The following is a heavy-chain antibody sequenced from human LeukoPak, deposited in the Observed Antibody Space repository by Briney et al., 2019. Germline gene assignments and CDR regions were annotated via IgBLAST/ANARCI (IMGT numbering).Heavy chain of an antibody. CDR1: RYTFARYP. CDR2: INTNTGSP. J-gene: IGHJ4*02. CDR3: ARVGRLDYGDYLAH. D-gene: IGHD4-17*01. V-gene: IGHV7-4-1*02. Sequence: VASVKVSCKPSRYTFARYPIHWVRQAPGRGLEWMGWINTNTGSPTYAQAFAGRFVFSLDTSVTTAYLQISSLRSADTAVYYCARVGRLDYGDYLAHWGPGNRITVSS.